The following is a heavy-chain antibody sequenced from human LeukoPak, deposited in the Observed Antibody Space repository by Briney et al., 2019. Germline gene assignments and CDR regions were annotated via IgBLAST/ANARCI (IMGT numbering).Heavy chain of an antibody. D-gene: IGHD6-19*01. Sequence: PGGSLILCCAASGFTFSSSLVHWVRQAPGKVLVLVSRINKDGSVTDYAESVKGRFSISRDNSKNTVYLQMNSLRAEDTAVYYCAKDWAVAGKGLFDYWGQGTLVTVSS. CDR2: INKDGSVT. J-gene: IGHJ4*02. V-gene: IGHV3-74*01. CDR3: AKDWAVAGKGLFDY. CDR1: GFTFSSSL.